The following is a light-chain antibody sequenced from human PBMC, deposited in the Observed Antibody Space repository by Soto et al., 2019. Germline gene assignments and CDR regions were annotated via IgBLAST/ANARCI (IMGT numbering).Light chain of an antibody. J-gene: IGLJ2*01. CDR1: SSDVGGYNY. CDR3: SSYTSSSTLV. Sequence: QSALTQPASVSGSPGQSITISCTGTSSDVGGYNYVSWYKQHSGKAPKLMIYDVSYRPSGVSNRFSGFKSGNTASLTISGLQAEDEADYYCSSYTSSSTLVFGGGTKLTVL. V-gene: IGLV2-14*03. CDR2: DVS.